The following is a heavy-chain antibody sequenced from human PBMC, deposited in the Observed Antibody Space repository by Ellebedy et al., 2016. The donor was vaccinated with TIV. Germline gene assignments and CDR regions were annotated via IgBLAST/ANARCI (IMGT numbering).Heavy chain of an antibody. CDR3: ASEPPGYYDAFDI. J-gene: IGHJ3*02. CDR1: GFTFSNYW. D-gene: IGHD3-10*01. CDR2: IKQDGSEK. Sequence: GESLKISCATSGFTFSNYWMTWVRQAPGKGLEWVANIKQDGSEKYYVDSVKGRFTISRDNAKNSLYLQMNSLRAEDTAVYYCASEPPGYYDAFDIWGQGTMVTVSS. V-gene: IGHV3-7*01.